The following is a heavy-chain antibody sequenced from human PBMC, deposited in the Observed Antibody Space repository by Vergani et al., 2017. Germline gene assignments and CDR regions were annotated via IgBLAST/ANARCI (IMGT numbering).Heavy chain of an antibody. CDR2: IYYSGRT. CDR3: ASGIAVAGLFDY. D-gene: IGHD6-19*01. J-gene: IGHJ4*02. V-gene: IGHV4-39*01. CDR1: GGSISSSSYS. Sequence: QLQLQESGPGLVKPSETLSLTCTVSGGSISSSSYSWGWIRQPPGTGLEWIGSIYYSGRTYYNPSLKSRVTISVDTSKNQFSLKLSSVTAADTAVYYCASGIAVAGLFDYWGQGTLVTVSS.